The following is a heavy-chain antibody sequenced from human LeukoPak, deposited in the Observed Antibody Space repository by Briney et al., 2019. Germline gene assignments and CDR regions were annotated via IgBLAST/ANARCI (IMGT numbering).Heavy chain of an antibody. V-gene: IGHV3-48*03. Sequence: GGSLRLSSAASGFTFSSYEMNWVRQAPGKGLDWVSYISRSGSTIYYADSVKGRFTISRDNAKNSLYLQMNSLRAEDTAVYYCSLVGATSYYYYGMDVWGQGTTVTVSS. CDR2: ISRSGSTI. CDR3: SLVGATSYYYYGMDV. D-gene: IGHD1-26*01. J-gene: IGHJ6*02. CDR1: GFTFSSYE.